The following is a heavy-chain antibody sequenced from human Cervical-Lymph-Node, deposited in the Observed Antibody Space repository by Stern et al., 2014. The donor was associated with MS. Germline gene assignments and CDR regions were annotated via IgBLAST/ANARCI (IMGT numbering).Heavy chain of an antibody. V-gene: IGHV1-24*01. CDR1: GYTLIDLS. Sequence: QVQLVQSGAEVKRPGASVKVSCKVSGYTLIDLSIHWVRQAPGKGLEWMGSFDPEYGERVYAQMFPGRVTMAEDTSTDSAYMELSSLRSEDTAFYYCATTMRGRKRRRSGSQWLRSGSRWLEDEYGLDVWGQGTTVTVSS. CDR2: FDPEYGER. J-gene: IGHJ6*02. D-gene: IGHD5-12*01. CDR3: ATTMRGRKRRRSGSQWLRSGSRWLEDEYGLDV.